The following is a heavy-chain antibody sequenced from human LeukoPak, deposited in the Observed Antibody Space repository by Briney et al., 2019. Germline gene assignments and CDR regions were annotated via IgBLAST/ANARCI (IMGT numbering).Heavy chain of an antibody. CDR2: ISYSGNT. D-gene: IGHD2-15*01. Sequence: PSETLSLTCTVSGGSFSSGAYYWSWIRQPPGKGLEWIGYISYSGNTDYNPSLKSRVTISADTPKNQFSLRLSSVTAADTAVYYCARVVLTYTTRWSEFFHLWGQGTLVTVSS. CDR1: GGSFSSGAYY. J-gene: IGHJ1*01. CDR3: ARVVLTYTTRWSEFFHL. V-gene: IGHV4-61*08.